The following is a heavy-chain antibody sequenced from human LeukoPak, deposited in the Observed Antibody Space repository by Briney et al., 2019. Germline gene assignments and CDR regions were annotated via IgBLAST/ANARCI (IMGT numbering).Heavy chain of an antibody. CDR2: IYYSGST. CDR1: GVSVSSGSYY. J-gene: IGHJ4*02. V-gene: IGHV4-61*01. D-gene: IGHD6-6*01. Sequence: SETLSLTCTVSGVSVSSGSYYWSWIRQPPGKGLEWIGYIYYSGSTNYNPSLKSRVTISVDTSKNQFSLKLSSVTAADTAVYYCARESAGSSSSWTWYFDYWGQGTLVTVSS. CDR3: ARESAGSSSSWTWYFDY.